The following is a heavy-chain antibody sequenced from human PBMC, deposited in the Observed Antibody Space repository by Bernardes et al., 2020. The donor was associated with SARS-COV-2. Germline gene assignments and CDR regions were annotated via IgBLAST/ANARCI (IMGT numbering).Heavy chain of an antibody. CDR3: ARDTYYDSSGYYSLYYYYGMDV. CDR2: ISSSGSTI. V-gene: IGHV3-11*01. J-gene: IGHJ6*02. CDR1: GFTFSDYY. D-gene: IGHD3-22*01. Sequence: WGSLRLSCAASGFTFSDYYMSWIRQAPGKGLEWVSYISSSGSTIYYADSVKGRFTISRDNAKNSLYLQMNSLRAEDTAVYYCARDTYYDSSGYYSLYYYYGMDVWGQGTTVTVSS.